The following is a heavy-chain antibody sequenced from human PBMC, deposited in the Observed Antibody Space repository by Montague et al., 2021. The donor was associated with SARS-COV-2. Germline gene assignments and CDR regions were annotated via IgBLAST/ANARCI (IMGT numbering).Heavy chain of an antibody. CDR3: ARGLPITRFYYYYGMDV. CDR1: GGSFSGYY. V-gene: IGHV4-34*01. Sequence: SEILSLTCAVYGGSFSGYYWSWIRQPPGKGLEWIGEINHSGSTNYNPSLKSRVTISVDTSKNQFSLKLSSVTAADTAVYYCARGLPITRFYYYYGMDVWGQGTTVTVSS. CDR2: INHSGST. D-gene: IGHD3-10*02. J-gene: IGHJ6*02.